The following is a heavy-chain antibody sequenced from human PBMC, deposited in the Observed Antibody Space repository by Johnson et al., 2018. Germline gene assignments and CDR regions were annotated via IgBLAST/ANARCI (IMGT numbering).Heavy chain of an antibody. CDR3: ARNAYSSNFYFFDY. CDR2: VNQRGSP. V-gene: IGHV4-34*01. CDR1: GGSLSYTF. J-gene: IGHJ4*02. D-gene: IGHD6-13*01. Sequence: QVQLQQWGAGLLKPSETLSLTCAVYGGSLSYTFWSWIRQPSGQGLEWIGEVNQRGSPNYNPSLKSRVTISVDASKNQFSLNLNSVTAADTAVYYCARNAYSSNFYFFDYWGRGTLVTVSS.